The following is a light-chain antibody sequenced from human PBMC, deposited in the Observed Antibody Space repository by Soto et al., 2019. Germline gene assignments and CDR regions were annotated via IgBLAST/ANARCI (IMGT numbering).Light chain of an antibody. Sequence: QSVLTQPPSASGTPGQRVTISCSGSSSNIGSNTVNWYQQLPGTAPKLLIYNNNQRPSGVPDRVSGSKSGTSASLAISGLQSEDEADYYCAAWDDSLNGPVFGGGTKLTVL. CDR1: SSNIGSNT. CDR3: AAWDDSLNGPV. J-gene: IGLJ2*01. V-gene: IGLV1-44*01. CDR2: NNN.